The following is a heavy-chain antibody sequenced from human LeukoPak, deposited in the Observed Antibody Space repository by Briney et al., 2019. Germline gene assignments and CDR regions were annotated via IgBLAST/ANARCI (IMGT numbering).Heavy chain of an antibody. Sequence: GGSLRLSCAASGFTFDDYAMHWVRQAPGKGLEWVSGISWNSGSIGYADSVKGRFTISRDNAKNSLYLQMNSLRAEDTALYYCAKDKSYDILTGYMDPLAGPYDYWGQGTLVTVSS. J-gene: IGHJ4*02. CDR3: AKDKSYDILTGYMDPLAGPYDY. D-gene: IGHD3-9*01. CDR2: ISWNSGSI. CDR1: GFTFDDYA. V-gene: IGHV3-9*01.